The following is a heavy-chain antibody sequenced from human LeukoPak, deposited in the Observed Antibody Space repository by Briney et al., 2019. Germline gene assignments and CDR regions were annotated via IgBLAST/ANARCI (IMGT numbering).Heavy chain of an antibody. V-gene: IGHV4-34*01. Sequence: KASETLSLTCAVYGGSFSGYYWSWIRQPPGKGLEWIGEINHSGSTNYNPSLKSRVTISVDTSKKQFSLKMSSVTAADTPMYYCVTYYFDSSGPKKNYWGQGTLVPVSS. CDR3: VTYYFDSSGPKKNY. CDR2: INHSGST. D-gene: IGHD3-22*01. J-gene: IGHJ4*02. CDR1: GGSFSGYY.